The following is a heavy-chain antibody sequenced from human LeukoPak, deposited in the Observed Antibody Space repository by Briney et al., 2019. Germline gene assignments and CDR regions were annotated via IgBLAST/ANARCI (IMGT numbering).Heavy chain of an antibody. V-gene: IGHV4-34*01. CDR3: ARKRGYSSSWYVKYYYMDV. CDR1: GGSFSGYY. CDR2: TNHSGST. Sequence: LETLSLTCAVYGGSFSGYYWSWIRQPPGKGLEWSGETNHSGSTNYNPSLKSRVTISVDTSKNQFSLKLSSVTAADTAVYYCARKRGYSSSWYVKYYYMDVCGKGTTVTVSS. J-gene: IGHJ6*03. D-gene: IGHD6-13*01.